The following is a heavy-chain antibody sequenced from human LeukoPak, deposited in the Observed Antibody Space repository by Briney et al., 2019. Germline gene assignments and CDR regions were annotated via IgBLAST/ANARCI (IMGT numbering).Heavy chain of an antibody. CDR3: AKDQTPYGSGSYSPIDY. CDR1: GFTFSSYA. Sequence: GGSLRLSCAAYGFTFSSYAMNWVRQAPGKGLEWVSGISGSGGSTHYADSVKGRFTISRDNSKNTLYLQVNSLRAEDTALYYCAKDQTPYGSGSYSPIDYWGQGTLVTVSS. CDR2: ISGSGGST. J-gene: IGHJ4*02. V-gene: IGHV3-23*01. D-gene: IGHD3-10*01.